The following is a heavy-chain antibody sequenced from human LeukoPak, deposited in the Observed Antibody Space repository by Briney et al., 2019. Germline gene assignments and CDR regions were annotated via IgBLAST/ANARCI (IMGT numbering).Heavy chain of an antibody. CDR1: GGSISSSSYY. CDR3: AIVATIGGYFDY. CDR2: IYYSGST. V-gene: IGHV4-39*01. D-gene: IGHD5-12*01. Sequence: SETLSLTCTVSGGSISSSSYYWGWIRQPPGKGLEWIGSIYYSGSTYYNPSLKSRVTISVDTSKNQFSPKLSSVTAADTAVYYCAIVATIGGYFDYWGQGTLVTVSS. J-gene: IGHJ4*02.